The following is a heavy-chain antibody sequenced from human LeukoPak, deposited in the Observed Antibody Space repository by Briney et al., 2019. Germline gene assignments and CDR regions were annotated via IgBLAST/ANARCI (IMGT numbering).Heavy chain of an antibody. J-gene: IGHJ6*03. V-gene: IGHV4-4*07. CDR2: IYTSGGT. CDR3: ARSLTGYYYYMDV. CDR1: GGSISIYY. Sequence: SETLSLTCTVSGGSISIYYWSWIRQPAGKGLEWIGRIYTSGGTNYNPSLKSRVTISVDKSKNQFSLKLSSVTAADTAVYYCARSLTGYYYYMDVWGKGTTVTVSS.